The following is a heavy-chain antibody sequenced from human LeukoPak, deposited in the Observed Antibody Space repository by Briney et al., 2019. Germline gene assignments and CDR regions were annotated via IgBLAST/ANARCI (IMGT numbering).Heavy chain of an antibody. CDR1: GFIFYSYC. V-gene: IGHV3-33*01. D-gene: IGHD1-26*01. CDR2: IWNDRSNI. Sequence: PGSSLTLSCAASGFIFYSYCMHWVRQAPGKGLDWVAVIWNDRSNIYYEDSVKGRLTISRDNSKTTLYLQMTTLRAEDTAVYYRARDRIDSGSYFLDYWGQGTLVTVSS. CDR3: ARDRIDSGSYFLDY. J-gene: IGHJ4*02.